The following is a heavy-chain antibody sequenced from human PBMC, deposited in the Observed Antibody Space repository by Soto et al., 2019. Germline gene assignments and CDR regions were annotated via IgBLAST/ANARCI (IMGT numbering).Heavy chain of an antibody. D-gene: IGHD3-10*01. CDR3: AKESTHNYLTSSDY. CDR1: GFTFRTYA. V-gene: IGHV3-23*01. Sequence: EVQLLESGGDLVQPGGSLRLSCAASGFTFRTYAMNCVHQAPGKGLEWISAIGGSGGPTYYADSVRGRFTVSRDNSKSTLYLQMNSQRAEDTAVYYCAKESTHNYLTSSDYWGQGTLVTVSS. J-gene: IGHJ4*02. CDR2: IGGSGGPT.